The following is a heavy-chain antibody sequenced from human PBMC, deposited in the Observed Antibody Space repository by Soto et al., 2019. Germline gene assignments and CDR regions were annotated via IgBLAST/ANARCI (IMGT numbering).Heavy chain of an antibody. CDR1: GYTFTNYG. Sequence: QVQLVQSGAEVKKPGASVKVSCKASGYTFTNYGITWVRQAPGQGLEWMGWINTFSGDTNYPQKLQGRITMTTDTSTNTVSMELRNLRSDDTAVYYCARDLHSCGKYWYFDLWGRGTLVTVTS. CDR3: ARDLHSCGKYWYFDL. D-gene: IGHD2-15*01. CDR2: INTFSGDT. J-gene: IGHJ2*01. V-gene: IGHV1-18*01.